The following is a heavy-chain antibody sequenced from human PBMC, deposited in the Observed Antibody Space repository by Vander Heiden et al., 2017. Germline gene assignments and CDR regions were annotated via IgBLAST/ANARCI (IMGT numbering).Heavy chain of an antibody. D-gene: IGHD3-22*01. J-gene: IGHJ3*02. Sequence: PGGSLRLSCAASGFTFSSYSMNWVRQAPGKGLEWVSSISSSSSYIYYADSVKGRFTISRDNAKNSLYLQMNSLRAEDTAVDYCARERGYYDSSGYYSSAFDIWGQGTMVTVSS. CDR3: ARERGYYDSSGYYSSAFDI. CDR1: GFTFSSYS. CDR2: ISSSSSYI. V-gene: IGHV3-21*01.